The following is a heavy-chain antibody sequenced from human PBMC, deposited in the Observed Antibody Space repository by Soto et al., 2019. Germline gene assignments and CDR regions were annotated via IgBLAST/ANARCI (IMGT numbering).Heavy chain of an antibody. CDR1: GGSISSSTW. D-gene: IGHD2-2*01. CDR3: ASMPETKWDIVVVPAAEDYYGMDV. V-gene: IGHV4-4*02. Sequence: ETLSLTCAVSGGSISSSTWWSWVRQPPGKGLEWIGEIHRTGGTNYNPSLKSRVTISVDTSKNQFSLKLSSVTAADTAVYYCASMPETKWDIVVVPAAEDYYGMDVWGQGTTVTVSS. J-gene: IGHJ6*02. CDR2: IHRTGGT.